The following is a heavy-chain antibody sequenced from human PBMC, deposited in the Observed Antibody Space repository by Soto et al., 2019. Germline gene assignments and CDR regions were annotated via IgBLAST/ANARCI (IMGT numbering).Heavy chain of an antibody. D-gene: IGHD2-15*01. V-gene: IGHV1-3*01. CDR2: INPDNGNT. CDR3: ARGIATGQLDP. J-gene: IGHJ5*02. Sequence: ASVKVSCKASGYTFTRYTMNWVRQAPGQRLEWMGWINPDNGNTKSSQKFQDRVTITRDTSASTAYMDLSSLRSEDTAVYYCARGIATGQLDPWGQGTLVTVSS. CDR1: GYTFTRYT.